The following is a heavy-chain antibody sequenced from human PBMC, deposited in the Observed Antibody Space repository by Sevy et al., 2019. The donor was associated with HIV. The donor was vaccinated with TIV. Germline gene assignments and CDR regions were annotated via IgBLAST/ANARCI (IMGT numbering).Heavy chain of an antibody. V-gene: IGHV3-33*01. Sequence: GGSPRLSCAASGFMFSTYGMHWVRQAPGKGLEWVAVIWTDGNNKYYADSVKGRFTFSRDNSKSTLSLQMNSLRVEDTAMYYCVRERGPFDGFDIWGQGTMVTVSS. CDR1: GFMFSTYG. D-gene: IGHD3-10*01. CDR3: VRERGPFDGFDI. J-gene: IGHJ3*02. CDR2: IWTDGNNK.